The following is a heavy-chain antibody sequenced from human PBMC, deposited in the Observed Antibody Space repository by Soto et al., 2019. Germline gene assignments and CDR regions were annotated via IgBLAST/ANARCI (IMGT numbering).Heavy chain of an antibody. D-gene: IGHD6-6*01. CDR1: GFTFSSYG. J-gene: IGHJ4*02. CDR2: ISYDGSNK. CDR3: AKVDSSSSYPSH. Sequence: PGGSLRLSCAASGFTFSSYGMHWVRQAPGKGLEWVAVISYDGSNKYYADSVKGRFTISRDNSKNTLYLQMNSLRAEDTAVYYCAKVDSSSSYPSHWGQGTLVTVSS. V-gene: IGHV3-30*18.